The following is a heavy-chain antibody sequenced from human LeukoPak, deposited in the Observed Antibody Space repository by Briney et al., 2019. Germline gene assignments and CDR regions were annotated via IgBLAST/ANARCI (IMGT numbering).Heavy chain of an antibody. V-gene: IGHV3-23*01. CDR2: ISDNGGST. CDR1: GFTLSSYA. CDR3: AIRPPDTSIWLFDY. D-gene: IGHD6-13*01. Sequence: GGSLRLSCSASGFTLSSYAMSWFRQAPGKGLEWVSTISDNGGSTYYADSVKGRFTISRDNSKNTLYLQMNSLRAEDTAVYYCAIRPPDTSIWLFDYWDQGALATVSS. J-gene: IGHJ4*02.